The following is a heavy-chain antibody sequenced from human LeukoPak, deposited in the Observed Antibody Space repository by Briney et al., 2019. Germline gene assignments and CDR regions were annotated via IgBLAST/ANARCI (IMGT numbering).Heavy chain of an antibody. V-gene: IGHV3-53*01. CDR3: AKREDYSSSATFDY. Sequence: GGSLRLSCAASGFTVSRNYMSWVRQAPGKGLEWVSVIYSGGSTYNADSVKGRFTISRDNSKNTLYLQMNSLRAEDTAVYYCAKREDYSSSATFDYWGQGTLVTVSS. D-gene: IGHD6-6*01. CDR1: GFTVSRNY. CDR2: IYSGGST. J-gene: IGHJ4*02.